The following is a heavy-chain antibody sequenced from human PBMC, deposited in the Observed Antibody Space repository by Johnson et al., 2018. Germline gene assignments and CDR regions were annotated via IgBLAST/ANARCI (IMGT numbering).Heavy chain of an antibody. J-gene: IGHJ3*02. V-gene: IGHV3-74*01. CDR1: GFIFSSYW. Sequence: EVQLVESGGGLVQPGGSLRLSCAASGFIFSSYWMHWVRQAPGKGLVWVSRINSDGSRTSYADSVRGRFPISRDNAKNTLHREMNSLRAEDTAVYYCARQSGSYLIDIWGQGTMVIVSS. CDR2: INSDGSRT. D-gene: IGHD1-26*01. CDR3: ARQSGSYLIDI.